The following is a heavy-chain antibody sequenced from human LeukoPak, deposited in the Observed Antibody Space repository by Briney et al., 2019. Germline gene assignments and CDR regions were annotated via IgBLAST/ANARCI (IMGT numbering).Heavy chain of an antibody. Sequence: GGSPRLSCAASGFTFSSYAMSWVRQAPGKGLEWVSAISGSGGGTYYADSVKGRFTISRDNSKNTLYLQMNSLRAEDTAVYYCARVQGSDAFDIWGQGTMVTVSS. CDR2: ISGSGGGT. V-gene: IGHV3-23*01. CDR1: GFTFSSYA. CDR3: ARVQGSDAFDI. J-gene: IGHJ3*02.